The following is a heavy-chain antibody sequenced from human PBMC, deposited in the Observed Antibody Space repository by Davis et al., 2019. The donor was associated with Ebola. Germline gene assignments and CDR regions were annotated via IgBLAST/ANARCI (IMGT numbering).Heavy chain of an antibody. V-gene: IGHV3-53*01. CDR1: GFTVNSNY. CDR3: ARDRGSGSAPFYYYYYGMDV. CDR2: IYSGGST. D-gene: IGHD6-19*01. J-gene: IGHJ6*02. Sequence: GGSLRLSCAASGFTVNSNYMSWVRQAPGKGLEWVSVIYSGGSTYYADSVKGRFTISRDNSKNTLYLQMNSLRAEDTAVYYCARDRGSGSAPFYYYYYGMDVWGQGTTVTVSS.